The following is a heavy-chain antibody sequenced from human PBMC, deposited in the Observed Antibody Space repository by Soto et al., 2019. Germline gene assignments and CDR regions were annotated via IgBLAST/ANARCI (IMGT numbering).Heavy chain of an antibody. J-gene: IGHJ4*02. CDR3: AREGGIYGDYVGYFDY. Sequence: EVQLVESGGGLVQPGGSLRLSCAASGFTFSSYGMNWVRQAPGKGLEWVSYISSSSSTVYYADSVKGRFTISRDNAKNSLYLQMNSLRAEDTAVYYCAREGGIYGDYVGYFDYWGQGTLVTVSS. CDR1: GFTFSSYG. CDR2: ISSSSSTV. V-gene: IGHV3-48*01. D-gene: IGHD4-17*01.